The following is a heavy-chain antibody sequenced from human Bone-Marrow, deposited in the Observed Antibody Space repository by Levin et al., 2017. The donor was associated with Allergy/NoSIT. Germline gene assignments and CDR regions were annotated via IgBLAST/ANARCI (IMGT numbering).Heavy chain of an antibody. CDR3: TKDLDYHDAFDV. V-gene: IGHV3-53*01. CDR2: IETGGST. Sequence: PSQTLSLTCAAYEFAVSTTYMSWVRQAPGKGLEWVSLIETGGSTYHADSVKGRFTISRDNSENTVDLQMNNLRVEDTAVYYCTKDLDYHDAFDVWGQGTMVTVSS. J-gene: IGHJ3*01. D-gene: IGHD3-3*01. CDR1: EFAVSTTY.